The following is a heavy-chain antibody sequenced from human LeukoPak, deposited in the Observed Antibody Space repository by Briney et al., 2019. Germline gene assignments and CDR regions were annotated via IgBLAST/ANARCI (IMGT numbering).Heavy chain of an antibody. Sequence: PGGSLRLSCAASGFTFSVYWMTWVRQAPGKGLEWVATIDQYGGQKNYVESVKDRFTISRDNAENSLFLQMNSLRADDTAVYYCATEVWFRADSWGQGTLVTVSS. CDR2: IDQYGGQK. CDR1: GFTFSVYW. D-gene: IGHD3-10*01. J-gene: IGHJ4*02. CDR3: ATEVWFRADS. V-gene: IGHV3-7*05.